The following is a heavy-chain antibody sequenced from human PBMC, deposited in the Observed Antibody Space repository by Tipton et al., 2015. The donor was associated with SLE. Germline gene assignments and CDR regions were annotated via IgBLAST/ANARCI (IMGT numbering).Heavy chain of an antibody. CDR3: ARDLGSSGSFDY. V-gene: IGHV4-34*01. CDR1: GGSFSGYY. D-gene: IGHD6-13*01. Sequence: TLSLTCGVHGGSFSGYYWSWIRQPPGKGLEWIGEVNHSGSTNYNPSLKSRVTISVDASKNQFSLKLSSVTAADTAVYYCARDLGSSGSFDYWGQGTLVTVSS. J-gene: IGHJ4*02. CDR2: VNHSGST.